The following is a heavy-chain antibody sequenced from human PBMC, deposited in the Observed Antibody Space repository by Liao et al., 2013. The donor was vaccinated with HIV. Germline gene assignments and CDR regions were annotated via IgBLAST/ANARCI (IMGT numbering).Heavy chain of an antibody. CDR2: IYSSGST. J-gene: IGHJ6*03. CDR1: GGSISSYY. V-gene: IGHV4-4*07. Sequence: QVQVQESGPGLVKPSETLSLTCTVSGGSISSYYWSWIRQPAGKGLEWIGRIYSSGSTNYNPSLKSRVTMSVDTSKNQFSLKLSSVTAADTAVYYCARAQTGYTSSWYSYYYYMDVWGKGTTVTVSS. CDR3: ARAQTGYTSSWYSYYYYMDV. D-gene: IGHD6-13*01.